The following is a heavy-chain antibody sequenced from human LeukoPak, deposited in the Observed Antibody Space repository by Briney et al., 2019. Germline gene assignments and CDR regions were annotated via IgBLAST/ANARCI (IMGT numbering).Heavy chain of an antibody. D-gene: IGHD5/OR15-5a*01. CDR1: GFTFSSYE. V-gene: IGHV3-48*03. J-gene: IGHJ5*02. CDR3: ARDSPTSTRYNRFDP. CDR2: ISSSGGTI. Sequence: PGGSLRLSCAATGFTFSSYEMNWVRQAPGKGLEWVSYISSSGGTIYYADSVKGRFTISRDNAKNSLYLQMNSLRAEDTAVYYCARDSPTSTRYNRFDPWGQGTLVTVSS.